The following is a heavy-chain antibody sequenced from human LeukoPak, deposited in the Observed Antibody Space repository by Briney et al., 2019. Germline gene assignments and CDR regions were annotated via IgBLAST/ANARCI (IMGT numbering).Heavy chain of an antibody. CDR3: ATAGRDSGSRYYGMDV. CDR2: IYYSGST. CDR1: GGSISSYY. Sequence: SETLSLTCTVSGGSISSYYWSWIRQPPGKGLEWIGYIYYSGSTNYNPSLKSRVTISVDTSKNQFSLKLSSVTAADTAVYYCATAGRDSGSRYYGMDVWGQGTTVTVSS. J-gene: IGHJ6*02. D-gene: IGHD6-13*01. V-gene: IGHV4-59*08.